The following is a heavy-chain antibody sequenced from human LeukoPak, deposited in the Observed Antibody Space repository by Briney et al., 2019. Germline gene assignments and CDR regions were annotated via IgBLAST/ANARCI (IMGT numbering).Heavy chain of an antibody. CDR2: IYPGDSDT. CDR1: GYSFTSYW. CDR3: ARHHWGNYLDY. Sequence: KHGESLKISCKGSGYSFTSYWIGWVRQMPGKGLEWMGIIYPGDSDTRYSPSFQGQVTISADRSISTAYLQWSSLQASDTAFYYCARHHWGNYLDYWGQGTLVTVSS. D-gene: IGHD4-11*01. V-gene: IGHV5-51*01. J-gene: IGHJ4*02.